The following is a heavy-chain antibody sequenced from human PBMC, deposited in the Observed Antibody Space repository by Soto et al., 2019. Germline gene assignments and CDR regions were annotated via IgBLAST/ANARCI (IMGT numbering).Heavy chain of an antibody. CDR2: IDPSDSYT. Sequence: XESLKVSWKCSGYSFTSYGISLVLQMPGKGLEWMGRIDPSDSYTNYSPSFQGHVTISADKSISTAYLQWSSLKASDTAMYYCASTPQITMSDAFDIWGQGTMVTVSS. V-gene: IGHV5-10-1*01. CDR3: ASTPQITMSDAFDI. J-gene: IGHJ3*02. CDR1: GYSFTSYG. D-gene: IGHD3-10*02.